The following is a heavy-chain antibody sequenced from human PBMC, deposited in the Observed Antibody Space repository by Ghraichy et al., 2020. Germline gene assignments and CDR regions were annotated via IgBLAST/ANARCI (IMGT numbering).Heavy chain of an antibody. J-gene: IGHJ6*02. D-gene: IGHD3-9*01. CDR2: FNPGNGQI. V-gene: IGHV1-24*01. Sequence: ASVKVSCKVSGYTLTELSMHWVRQAPGTGLEWMGNFNPGNGQIIYEKNFQGRFTMTEDTSTDTAYMDLSSLRSDDTAVYYCATAMQYDNLTGYYVGGFGLDVWGQGTTVTVSS. CDR3: ATAMQYDNLTGYYVGGFGLDV. CDR1: GYTLTELS.